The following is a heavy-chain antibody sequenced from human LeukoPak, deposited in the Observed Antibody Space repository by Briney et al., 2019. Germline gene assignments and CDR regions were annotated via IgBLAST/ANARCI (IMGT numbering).Heavy chain of an antibody. D-gene: IGHD3-9*01. CDR1: GGSFSGYY. J-gene: IGHJ4*02. V-gene: IGHV4-34*01. CDR3: ARSKDILTGYCFDY. Sequence: SETLSLTCAVYGGSFSGYYWSWIRQPPGKGLEWIGEINHSGSTNYNPSLKSRVTISVDTSKNQFSLKLSSVTAADTAVYYCARSKDILTGYCFDYWGQGTLVTVSS. CDR2: INHSGST.